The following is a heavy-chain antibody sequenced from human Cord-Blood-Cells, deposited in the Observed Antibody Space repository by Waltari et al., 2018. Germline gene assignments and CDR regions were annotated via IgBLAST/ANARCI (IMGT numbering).Heavy chain of an antibody. J-gene: IGHJ2*01. CDR1: GLTFSSYA. Sequence: GLTFSSYAMHWVRQAPSKGLEWVAVISYDGSNKYYADSVKGRFTISRDNSKNTLYLQMNSLRAEDTAVYYCARAEVRPIAAAGIGPGGLWGRGTLVTVSS. D-gene: IGHD6-13*01. CDR3: ARAEVRPIAAAGIGPGGL. V-gene: IGHV3-30-3*01. CDR2: ISYDGSNK.